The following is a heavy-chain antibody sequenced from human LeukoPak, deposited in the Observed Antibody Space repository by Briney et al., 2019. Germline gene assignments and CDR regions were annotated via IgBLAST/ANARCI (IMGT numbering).Heavy chain of an antibody. D-gene: IGHD3-22*01. Sequence: GGSLRLSCAASGFTFSSYWMSWVRQAPGKGLEGVANIKQDGSEKYYVDSVKGRFTISRDNAKNSLYLQMNSLRAEDTAVYYCAREYYYDSSGYSVRWFDPWGQGTLVTVSS. CDR2: IKQDGSEK. CDR1: GFTFSSYW. CDR3: AREYYYDSSGYSVRWFDP. V-gene: IGHV3-7*01. J-gene: IGHJ5*02.